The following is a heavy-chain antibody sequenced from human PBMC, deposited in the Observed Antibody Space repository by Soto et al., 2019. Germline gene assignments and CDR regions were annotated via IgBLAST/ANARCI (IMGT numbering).Heavy chain of an antibody. Sequence: EVQLLESGGGVVQPGGSLRLSCEASGFTLRNYAMTWIRQAPGKRLEWVSLISANDVGTYYAESVKTRFTISTDQSRNTVYLQMDSLRADDTAIYYCAKAKNDYNWDNRPPFDYWGQGTLVTVSS. CDR3: AKAKNDYNWDNRPPFDY. J-gene: IGHJ4*02. V-gene: IGHV3-23*01. CDR2: ISANDVGT. CDR1: GFTLRNYA. D-gene: IGHD1-20*01.